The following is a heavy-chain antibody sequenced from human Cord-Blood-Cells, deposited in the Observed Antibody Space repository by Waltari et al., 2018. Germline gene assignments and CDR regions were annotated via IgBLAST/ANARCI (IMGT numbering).Heavy chain of an antibody. V-gene: IGHV3-30-3*01. CDR3: ARDEAYYFDY. CDR2: ISYDGSNK. Sequence: QVQLVESGGGVVQPGRSLRLSCAASGFPFSSYAMHRVRQAPGKGLEWVAVISYDGSNKYYADSVKGRFTISRDNSKNTLYLQMNSLRAEDTAVYYCARDEAYYFDYWGQGTLVTVSS. J-gene: IGHJ4*02. CDR1: GFPFSSYA.